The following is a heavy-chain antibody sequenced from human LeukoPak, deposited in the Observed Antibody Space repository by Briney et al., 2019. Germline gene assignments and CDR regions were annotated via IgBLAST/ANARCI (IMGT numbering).Heavy chain of an antibody. D-gene: IGHD6-19*01. J-gene: IGHJ4*02. Sequence: SETLSLTCSVSDDSISSYYWSWIRQPPGKGLEWLGYIYYSGTTNYNPSLKSRVTISIDASKNQLSLGLSSVTAADTALYYCARALRAVAGVWDYWGQGILVTVSS. CDR3: ARALRAVAGVWDY. CDR2: IYYSGTT. CDR1: DDSISSYY. V-gene: IGHV4-59*01.